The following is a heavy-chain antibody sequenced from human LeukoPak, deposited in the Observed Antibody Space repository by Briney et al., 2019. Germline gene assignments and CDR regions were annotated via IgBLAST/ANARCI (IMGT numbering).Heavy chain of an antibody. CDR2: IYTSGST. CDR1: GGSISSYY. CDR3: AREGLRVTIFGVAQYGMDV. V-gene: IGHV4-4*07. D-gene: IGHD3-3*01. J-gene: IGHJ6*02. Sequence: PSETLSLTCTVSGGSISSYYWSWIRQPAGKGLEWIGRIYTSGSTNYNPSLKSRVTMSVDTSKNQFSLKPSSVTAADTAVYYCAREGLRVTIFGVAQYGMDVWGQGTTVTVSS.